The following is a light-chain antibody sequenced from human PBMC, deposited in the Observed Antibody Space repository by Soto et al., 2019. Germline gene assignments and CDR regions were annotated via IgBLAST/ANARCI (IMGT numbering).Light chain of an antibody. J-gene: IGKJ1*01. CDR3: QHYNSYSEA. Sequence: DIVLTQSPATLSLSPGERATLSCRASQSVSNYLVWYQQKPGQAPRLLIYGASSRATGIPDGFSGSGSGTEFTLTISSLQPDDFATYYCQHYNSYSEAFGQGTKVDIK. CDR1: QSVSNY. CDR2: GAS. V-gene: IGKV3-11*01.